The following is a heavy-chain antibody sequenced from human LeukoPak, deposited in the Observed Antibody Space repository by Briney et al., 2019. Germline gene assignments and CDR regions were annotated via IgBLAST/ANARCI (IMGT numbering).Heavy chain of an antibody. J-gene: IGHJ4*02. V-gene: IGHV3-7*03. D-gene: IGHD2-2*01. CDR1: GFTSSSYW. CDR2: IKPDGSEK. CDR3: AKNIRDQLLCGFDY. Sequence: GGSLRLSCAASGFTSSSYWMSWVRQAPGKGLEWVANIKPDGSEKYYVDSVKGRFTISRDNAKNSLYLQMNSLRAVDTAVYYCAKNIRDQLLCGFDYWGQGVVVTVSS.